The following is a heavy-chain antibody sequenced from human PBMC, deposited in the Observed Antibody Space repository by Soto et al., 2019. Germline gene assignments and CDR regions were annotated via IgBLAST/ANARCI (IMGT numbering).Heavy chain of an antibody. Sequence: GGSLRLSCAASGFTFSSYGMHWVRQAPGKGLEWVAVIWYDGSNKYYADSVKGRFTISRDNSKNTLYLQMNSLRAEDTAVYYCARDGLRGISYNWFDPWGQGTLVTVAS. V-gene: IGHV3-33*01. CDR1: GFTFSSYG. CDR3: ARDGLRGISYNWFDP. D-gene: IGHD6-13*01. CDR2: IWYDGSNK. J-gene: IGHJ5*02.